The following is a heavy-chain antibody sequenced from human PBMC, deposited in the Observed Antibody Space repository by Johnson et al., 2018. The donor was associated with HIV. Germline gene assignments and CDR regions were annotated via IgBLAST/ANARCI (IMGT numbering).Heavy chain of an antibody. J-gene: IGHJ3*02. CDR2: IYSGGST. V-gene: IGHV3-66*01. D-gene: IGHD5-24*01. Sequence: VQLVESGGGLVPPGGSLRLSCAASGFTVSSNYMSWVRQAPGKGLEWVSVIYSGGSTYYADSVQGRFTISRDNSKNTLYLQMNSLRAEDTAVYYCARGEMATTYHAAFDIWGQGTMVTVSS. CDR1: GFTVSSNY. CDR3: ARGEMATTYHAAFDI.